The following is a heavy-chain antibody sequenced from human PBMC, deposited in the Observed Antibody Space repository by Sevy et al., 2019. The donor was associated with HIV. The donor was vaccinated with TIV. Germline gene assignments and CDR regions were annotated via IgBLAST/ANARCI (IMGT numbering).Heavy chain of an antibody. CDR1: GFTFSSYS. D-gene: IGHD6-13*01. V-gene: IGHV3-48*01. CDR3: ARGPRGSSWYSEYFQH. J-gene: IGHJ1*01. CDR2: ISSSSSTI. Sequence: GGSLRLSCAASGFTFSSYSMNWVRQAPGKGLEWVSYISSSSSTIYYADSVKGRFTISRDNAKNSLYLQMNSLRAEDTAVYYCARGPRGSSWYSEYFQHWGQGTLVTVSS.